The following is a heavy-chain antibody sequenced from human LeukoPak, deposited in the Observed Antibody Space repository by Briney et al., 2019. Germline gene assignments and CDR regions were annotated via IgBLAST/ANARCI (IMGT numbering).Heavy chain of an antibody. V-gene: IGHV4-59*01. CDR3: ARVRWDYYDSSGSINDAFDI. CDR2: IYYSGST. D-gene: IGHD3-22*01. J-gene: IGHJ3*02. Sequence: PSETLSLTCTVSGGSISSYYWSWLRQPPGKGLEWIGYIYYSGSTNYNPSLKSRVTISVDTSKNQFSLKLSSVTAADTAVYYCARVRWDYYDSSGSINDAFDIWGQGTMVTVSS. CDR1: GGSISSYY.